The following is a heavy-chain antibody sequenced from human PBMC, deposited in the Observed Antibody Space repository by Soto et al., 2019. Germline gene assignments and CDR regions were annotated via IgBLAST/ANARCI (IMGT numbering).Heavy chain of an antibody. CDR3: ASTYSGSYYFDY. CDR2: ISYDGSNK. CDR1: GFTFSSYA. V-gene: IGHV3-30-3*01. D-gene: IGHD1-26*01. Sequence: GGSLRLSCAASGFTFSSYAMHWVRQAPGKGLEWVAVISYDGSNKYYADSVTGRFTISRDNSKNTLYLQMNSLRAEDTAVYYCASTYSGSYYFDYWGQGTLVTVSS. J-gene: IGHJ4*02.